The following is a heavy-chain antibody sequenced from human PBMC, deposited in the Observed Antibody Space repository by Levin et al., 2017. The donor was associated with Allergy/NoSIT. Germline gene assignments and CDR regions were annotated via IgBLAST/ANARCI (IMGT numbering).Heavy chain of an antibody. CDR3: TKEAYASGIY. CDR1: GFIFSNFA. V-gene: IGHV3-23*01. J-gene: IGHJ4*02. D-gene: IGHD3-10*01. CDR2: ISGGRGGT. Sequence: GESLKISCAASGFIFSNFAMSWVRQAPGKGREWVAAISGGRGGTYYADSVKGRFTISRDNSKNTLYLQMNSLRADDTAVYYCTKEAYASGIYWGQGVLVTVSS.